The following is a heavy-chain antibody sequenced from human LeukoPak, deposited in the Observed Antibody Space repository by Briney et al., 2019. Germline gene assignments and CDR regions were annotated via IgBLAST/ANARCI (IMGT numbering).Heavy chain of an antibody. CDR1: GGSISTTNYY. V-gene: IGHV4-39*01. Sequence: PSETLSLTCTVSGGSISTTNYYWGWIRQPPGRDLEWIGSIYSSGNTYYNPSLESRVTISVDTSKNQLSLKLTSATAADTSVYYCARHSGLRSPFDPWGQGTLVTVSS. CDR3: ARHSGLRSPFDP. D-gene: IGHD3-3*01. J-gene: IGHJ5*02. CDR2: IYSSGNT.